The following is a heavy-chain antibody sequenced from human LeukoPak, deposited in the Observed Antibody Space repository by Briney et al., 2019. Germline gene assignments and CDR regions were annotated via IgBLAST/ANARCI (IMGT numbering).Heavy chain of an antibody. V-gene: IGHV1-24*01. CDR2: FDPEDGET. CDR1: GYTLTELS. CDR3: ATARYYYDSSGYYYFDY. Sequence: GASVKVSCKVSGYTLTELSMHWVRQAPGKGLEWMGGFDPEDGETIYAQKFQGRVTMTEDTSTDTAYMELSSLRSEDTAVYYCATARYYYDSSGYYYFDYWGQGTLVTVSS. J-gene: IGHJ4*02. D-gene: IGHD3-22*01.